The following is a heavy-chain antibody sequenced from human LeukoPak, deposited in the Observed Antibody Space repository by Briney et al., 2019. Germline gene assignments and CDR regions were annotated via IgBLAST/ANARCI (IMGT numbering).Heavy chain of an antibody. CDR1: GFTFKTSG. CDR2: ISSISSYI. Sequence: RGSLRLSCAASGFTFKTSGMNWVRQAPGKGLEWVSSISSISSYIYYAASVKGQFTISRDNAKNSLYRQLNSLRAEDTAVYYCASAKPLGPVDYWGQGTLVTVSS. D-gene: IGHD1-14*01. J-gene: IGHJ4*02. CDR3: ASAKPLGPVDY. V-gene: IGHV3-21*01.